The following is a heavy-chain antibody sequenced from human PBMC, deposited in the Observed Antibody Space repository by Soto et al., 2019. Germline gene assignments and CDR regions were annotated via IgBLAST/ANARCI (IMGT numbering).Heavy chain of an antibody. J-gene: IGHJ4*02. V-gene: IGHV4-34*01. D-gene: IGHD3-22*01. Sequence: PSETLSLTCAVYGGSFSGYYWSWIRLPPGKGLEWIGEINHSGSTNYNPSLKSRVTISVDTSKNQFSLKLSSVTAADTAVYYCARGRYYYDSSGHWYYFDYWGQGTLVTVSS. CDR3: ARGRYYYDSSGHWYYFDY. CDR2: INHSGST. CDR1: GGSFSGYY.